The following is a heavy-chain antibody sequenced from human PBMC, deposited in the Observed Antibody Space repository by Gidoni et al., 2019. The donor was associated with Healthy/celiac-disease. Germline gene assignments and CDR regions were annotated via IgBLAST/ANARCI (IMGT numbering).Heavy chain of an antibody. D-gene: IGHD1-7*01. J-gene: IGHJ4*02. V-gene: IGHV4-34*01. CDR3: ARDPAELELYYLDY. Sequence: PSLKSRVTISVDTSKNQFSLKLSSVTAADTAVYYCARDPAELELYYLDYWGQGTLGTVS.